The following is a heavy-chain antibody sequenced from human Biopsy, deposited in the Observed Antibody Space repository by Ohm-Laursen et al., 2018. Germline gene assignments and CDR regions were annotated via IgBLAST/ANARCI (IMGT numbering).Heavy chain of an antibody. CDR2: IFYSANT. V-gene: IGHV4-31*03. CDR1: GGSISSDY. Sequence: TLSLTCTVSGGSISSDYWSWIRHYPGKGLEWIGNIFYSANTYYNPSLKSRVTISVDTSKNQFSLKLSSVTAADTAVYYCARLGSGDYFPTFFDFWGQGALVTVSS. D-gene: IGHD5-12*01. CDR3: ARLGSGDYFPTFFDF. J-gene: IGHJ4*02.